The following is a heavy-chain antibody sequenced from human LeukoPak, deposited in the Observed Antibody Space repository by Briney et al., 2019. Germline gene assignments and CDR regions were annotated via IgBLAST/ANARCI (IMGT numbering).Heavy chain of an antibody. Sequence: ASVKVSCRASGYTFTSYDINWVRQATGQGLEWMGWMNPNNGHTGHAQKFQGRVTMTRNTSISTAYMDLSSLRSEDTAVYYCARGNAAAGSFDPWGQGTLVTVSS. CDR3: ARGNAAAGSFDP. V-gene: IGHV1-8*01. CDR1: GYTFTSYD. D-gene: IGHD6-13*01. CDR2: MNPNNGHT. J-gene: IGHJ5*02.